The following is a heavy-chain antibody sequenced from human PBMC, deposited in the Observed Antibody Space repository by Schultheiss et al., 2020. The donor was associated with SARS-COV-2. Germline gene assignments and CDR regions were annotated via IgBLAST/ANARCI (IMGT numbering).Heavy chain of an antibody. D-gene: IGHD2-2*02. J-gene: IGHJ4*02. CDR1: GFTFSSYW. CDR2: ISYDGSNK. CDR3: ARSYVPAAIPLSYFFDY. V-gene: IGHV3-30*03. Sequence: GGSLRLSCAASGFTFSSYWMHWVRQASGKGLEWVAVISYDGSNKYYADSVKGRFTISRDNSKNTLYLQMNSLRAEDTAVYYCARSYVPAAIPLSYFFDYWGQGTLVTVSS.